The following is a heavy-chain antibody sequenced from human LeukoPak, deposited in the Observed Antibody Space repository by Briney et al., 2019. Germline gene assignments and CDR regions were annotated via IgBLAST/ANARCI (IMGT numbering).Heavy chain of an antibody. CDR1: GFTFSSYA. J-gene: IGHJ4*02. D-gene: IGHD2-15*01. CDR3: AKAPQVVVAATTFFDY. CDR2: ISGSGGST. Sequence: GGSLRLSCAASGFTFSSYAMSWVRQAPGKGLEWVSAISGSGGSTYYADSVKGRFTISRDNSKNTLYLQMSSLRAEDTAVYYCAKAPQVVVAATTFFDYWGQGTLVTVSS. V-gene: IGHV3-23*01.